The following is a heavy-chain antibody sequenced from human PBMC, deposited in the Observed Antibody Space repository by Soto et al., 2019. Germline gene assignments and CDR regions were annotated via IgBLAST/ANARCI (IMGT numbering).Heavy chain of an antibody. J-gene: IGHJ4*02. CDR1: GGTFSSYA. V-gene: IGHV1-69*13. CDR2: IIPIFGTA. D-gene: IGHD3-3*01. CDR3: ARHDFWSGYYTSFDY. Sequence: ASVKVSCKASGGTFSSYAISWVRQAPGQGLEWMGGIIPIFGTANYAQKFQGRVTITADESTSTAYMELSSLRSEDTAVYYCARHDFWSGYYTSFDYWGQGTLVTVSS.